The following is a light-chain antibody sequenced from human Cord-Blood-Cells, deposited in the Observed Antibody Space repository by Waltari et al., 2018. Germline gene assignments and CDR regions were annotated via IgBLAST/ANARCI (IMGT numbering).Light chain of an antibody. CDR3: SSYTSSSTLYV. CDR2: DVS. Sequence: QSALTQPASLPGSPGQSITISCTGTSSDVGGYNHVSWYQQHPGKAPKLMIYDVSNRPSGVSNRFSGSKSGNTASLTISGLQAEDEADYYCSSYTSSSTLYVFGTGTKVTVL. V-gene: IGLV2-14*01. J-gene: IGLJ1*01. CDR1: SSDVGGYNH.